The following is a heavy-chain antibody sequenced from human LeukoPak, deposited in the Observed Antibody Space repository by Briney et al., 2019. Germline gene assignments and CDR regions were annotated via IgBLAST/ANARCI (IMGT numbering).Heavy chain of an antibody. J-gene: IGHJ4*02. D-gene: IGHD3-10*01. CDR3: AKMSGVVWFGELRLPFDY. V-gene: IGHV3-23*01. Sequence: GGSLRLSCAASGFTFSNYAMIWVRQAPGKGLQWVSVISAGGVSLFSDSGSATYYADSVEGRFTISRDNSKNTLYLQMNSLRADDTAVYYCAKMSGVVWFGELRLPFDYWGQGTLVTVSS. CDR2: ISAGGVSLFSDSGSAT. CDR1: GFTFSNYA.